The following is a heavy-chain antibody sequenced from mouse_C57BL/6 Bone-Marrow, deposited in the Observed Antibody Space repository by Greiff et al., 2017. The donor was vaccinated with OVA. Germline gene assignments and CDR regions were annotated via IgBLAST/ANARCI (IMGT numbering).Heavy chain of an antibody. J-gene: IGHJ3*01. CDR3: ASSSIYYDYGPSY. V-gene: IGHV1-39*01. D-gene: IGHD2-4*01. Sequence: EVQLQQSGPELVKPGASVKISCKASGYSFTDYNMNWVQQTNGKSLEWIGVINPNYGTTSYNQKFKGKATLTVDHSSSTAYMQLNSLTSEDSAVYDCASSSIYYDYGPSYWGQGTLVTVSA. CDR2: INPNYGTT. CDR1: GYSFTDYN.